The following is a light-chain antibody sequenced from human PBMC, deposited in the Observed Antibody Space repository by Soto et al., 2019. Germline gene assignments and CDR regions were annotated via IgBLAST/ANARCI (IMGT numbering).Light chain of an antibody. CDR1: SSDVGAYKY. V-gene: IGLV2-8*01. CDR2: EVS. CDR3: TSYAGSNIWV. J-gene: IGLJ3*02. Sequence: ALTQPPSASGSPGQSVTISCTGTSSDVGAYKYVSWYQQYPGKAPKLMIYEVSKRPSGVPDRFSGSKSGNTASLTVSGLQAEDEADYYCTSYAGSNIWVFGGGTKVTVL.